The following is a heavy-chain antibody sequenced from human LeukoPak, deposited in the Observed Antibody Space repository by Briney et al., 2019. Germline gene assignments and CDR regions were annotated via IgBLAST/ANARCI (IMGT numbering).Heavy chain of an antibody. D-gene: IGHD3-10*01. V-gene: IGHV3-23*01. CDR1: GFTFSSYA. CDR3: TSPGFYYYYYMDV. J-gene: IGHJ6*03. CDR2: ISGSGGST. Sequence: PGGSLRLSCAASGFTFSSYAMSWVRQAPGKGLEWVSAISGSGGSTYYADSVKGRFTISRDNSKNTLYLQMNSLRAEDTAVYYCTSPGFYYYYYMDVWGKGTTVTVSS.